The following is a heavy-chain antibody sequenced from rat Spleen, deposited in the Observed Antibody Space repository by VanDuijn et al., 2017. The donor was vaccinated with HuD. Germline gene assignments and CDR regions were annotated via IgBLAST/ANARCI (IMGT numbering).Heavy chain of an antibody. D-gene: IGHD1-6*01. Sequence: EVKLVESGGGLVQPGRSLKLSCAASGFNFNDYWMGWVRLAPGNGLEWVASITNTGVSTYYPDSLKGRFTISRDNVESILYLQMNSLRSEDTATYYCTRDRGYTADYYYRWFAYWGQGTLVTVSS. J-gene: IGHJ3*01. V-gene: IGHV5-31*01. CDR3: TRDRGYTADYYYRWFAY. CDR1: GFNFNDYW. CDR2: ITNTGVST.